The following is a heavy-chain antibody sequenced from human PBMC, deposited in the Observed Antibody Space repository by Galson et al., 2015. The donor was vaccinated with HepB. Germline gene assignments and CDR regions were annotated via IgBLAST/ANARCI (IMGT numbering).Heavy chain of an antibody. J-gene: IGHJ6*02. CDR2: ISTNGIST. D-gene: IGHD1-20*01. CDR3: ARTEPKYNWDPTRADYGMDV. Sequence: SLRLSCAASGFTFSSYAMHWVRQAPGKGLEYVSTISTNGISTYHANSVKGRFTISRDNSKSTLYLQMGSLRAEDTAVYYCARTEPKYNWDPTRADYGMDVWGQGTTVTVSS. CDR1: GFTFSSYA. V-gene: IGHV3-64*01.